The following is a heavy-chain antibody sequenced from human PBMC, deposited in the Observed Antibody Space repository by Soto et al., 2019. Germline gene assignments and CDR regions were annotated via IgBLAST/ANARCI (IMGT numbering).Heavy chain of an antibody. CDR1: GFTFSSYS. J-gene: IGHJ4*02. D-gene: IGHD1-1*01. CDR3: ARDIEYGGTADY. V-gene: IGHV3-21*01. CDR2: ISSSSSYI. Sequence: GGSLRLSCAASGFTFSSYSMNWVRQAPGKGLEWVSSISSSSSYIYYADSVKGRFTISRDNAKNSLYLQMNSLRAEDTAVYYCARDIEYGGTADYWGQGTLVTVS.